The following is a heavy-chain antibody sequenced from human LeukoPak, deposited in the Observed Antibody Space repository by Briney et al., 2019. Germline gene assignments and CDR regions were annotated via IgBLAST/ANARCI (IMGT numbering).Heavy chain of an antibody. Sequence: HPGGSLRLSCAASGFTFSSYWMSWVRQAPGKGLEWVATVSYDGTDTSYADSVKGRFAIFRDNSKNTLYLQMNSLRTEDTAVYYCVRVSGFCTNGVCPSFDPWGQGTLVTVSS. CDR3: VRVSGFCTNGVCPSFDP. J-gene: IGHJ5*02. CDR2: VSYDGTDT. CDR1: GFTFSSYW. V-gene: IGHV3-30*09. D-gene: IGHD2-8*01.